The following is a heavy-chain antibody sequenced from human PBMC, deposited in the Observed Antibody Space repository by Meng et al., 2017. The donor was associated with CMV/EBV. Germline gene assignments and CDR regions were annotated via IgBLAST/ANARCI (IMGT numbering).Heavy chain of an antibody. D-gene: IGHD5-18*01. CDR3: ARDSGWGYSYGSNWYFDL. J-gene: IGHJ2*01. V-gene: IGHV3-66*02. CDR2: IYSGGST. Sequence: FTVSSNYMSGVRQAPGKGLEWVSVIYSGGSTYYADSVKGRFTISRDNSKSTLYLQMNSLRAEDTAVYYCARDSGWGYSYGSNWYFDLWGRGTLVTVSS. CDR1: FTVSSNY.